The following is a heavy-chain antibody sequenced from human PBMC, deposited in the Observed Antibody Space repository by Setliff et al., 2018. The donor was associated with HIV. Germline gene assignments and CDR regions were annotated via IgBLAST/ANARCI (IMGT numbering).Heavy chain of an antibody. J-gene: IGHJ4*02. Sequence: GGSLRLSCAASGFTFSSYWMSWVRQAPGKGLEWVANIKQDGSEKYYIASVKGRFIISRDNSKNTLYLQMNSLRAEDTAVYYCARGEPTILVVPAAFFDYWGQGTLVTVSS. D-gene: IGHD2-2*01. CDR1: GFTFSSYW. V-gene: IGHV3-7*01. CDR2: IKQDGSEK. CDR3: ARGEPTILVVPAAFFDY.